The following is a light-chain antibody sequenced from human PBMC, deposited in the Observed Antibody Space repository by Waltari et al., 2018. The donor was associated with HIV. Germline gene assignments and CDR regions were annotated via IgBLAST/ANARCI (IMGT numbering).Light chain of an antibody. Sequence: QSVLTQPPSVSATPGPRVTISCSGSGSTVGSTAVSWYQQRPGTAPKLVIYDNNQRPSGVPARFSGSTSGTSASLAISGLQSEDEADYYCAAWDDSLNGRVFGGGTKLTVL. J-gene: IGLJ3*02. CDR2: DNN. CDR3: AAWDDSLNGRV. CDR1: GSTVGSTA. V-gene: IGLV1-44*01.